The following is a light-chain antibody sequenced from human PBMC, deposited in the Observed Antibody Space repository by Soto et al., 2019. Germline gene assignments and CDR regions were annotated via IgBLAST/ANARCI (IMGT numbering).Light chain of an antibody. CDR3: QQDSVSPWT. Sequence: EIVLTQSPGTLSLSPGERATLSCRASEIITTRFIAWYQQKRGQAPRLVIWGASRRATGIPDRFSGSGSGTDFTLTVSRLEPEDFAVYYCQQDSVSPWTFGQGTRVEIK. J-gene: IGKJ1*01. CDR1: EIITTRF. CDR2: GAS. V-gene: IGKV3-20*01.